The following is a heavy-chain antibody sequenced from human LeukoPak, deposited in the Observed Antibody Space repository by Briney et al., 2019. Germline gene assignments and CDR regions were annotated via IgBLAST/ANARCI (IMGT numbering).Heavy chain of an antibody. CDR3: ARGEYYDSSGSLDY. V-gene: IGHV3-48*01. CDR2: ISSSSSTI. J-gene: IGHJ4*02. Sequence: GGSLRLSCAASGFTFGSYSMNWVRQAPGKGLEWVSYISSSSSTIYYADSVKGRFTISRDNAKNSLYLQMNSLRAEDTAVYYCARGEYYDSSGSLDYWGQGTLVTVSS. CDR1: GFTFGSYS. D-gene: IGHD3-22*01.